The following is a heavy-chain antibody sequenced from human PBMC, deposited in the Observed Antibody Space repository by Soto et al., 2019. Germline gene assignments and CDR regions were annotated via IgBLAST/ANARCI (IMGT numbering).Heavy chain of an antibody. CDR3: ARDSPGLWTPSDY. V-gene: IGHV3-48*02. CDR2: ISSSSSTI. CDR1: GFTFSSYS. J-gene: IGHJ4*02. Sequence: EVQLVESGGGLVQPGGSLRLSCAASGFTFSSYSMNWVRQAPGKGLEWISYISSSSSTIYYADSVKGRFTISRDNAKSSLYLQMNSLRDEDTAVYYCARDSPGLWTPSDYWGQGTLVTVSS. D-gene: IGHD3-3*01.